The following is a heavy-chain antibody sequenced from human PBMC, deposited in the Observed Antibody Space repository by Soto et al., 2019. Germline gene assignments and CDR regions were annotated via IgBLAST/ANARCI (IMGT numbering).Heavy chain of an antibody. CDR3: ARNRLRQYYYGMDV. CDR1: GYRFANYW. V-gene: IGHV5-51*01. D-gene: IGHD3-10*01. CDR2: IYPGDSDT. Sequence: RGESLKICCQVSGYRFANYWIAWVRQMPGKGLEWVGVIYPGDSDTRYSPSFRGQVTISADKSISHVYLQWSSLKASDTAMYYCARNRLRQYYYGMDVWGQGTTVTVSS. J-gene: IGHJ6*02.